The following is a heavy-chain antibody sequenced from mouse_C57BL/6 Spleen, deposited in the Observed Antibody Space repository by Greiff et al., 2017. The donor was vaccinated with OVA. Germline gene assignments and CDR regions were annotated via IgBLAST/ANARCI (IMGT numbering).Heavy chain of an antibody. Sequence: VQLQQPGAELVRPGSSVKLSCKASGYTFTSYWMHWVKQRPIQGLEWIGNIDPSDSETHYNQKFKDKATLTVDKSSSTAYMQLSRLTSEDSAVYYCASSPGGYFDVWGTGTTVTVSS. CDR2: IDPSDSET. V-gene: IGHV1-52*01. CDR3: ASSPGGYFDV. J-gene: IGHJ1*03. CDR1: GYTFTSYW.